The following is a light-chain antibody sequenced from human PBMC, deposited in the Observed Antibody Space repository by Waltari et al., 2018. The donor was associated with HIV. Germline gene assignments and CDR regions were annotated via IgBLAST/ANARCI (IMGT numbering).Light chain of an antibody. V-gene: IGLV1-44*01. CDR1: TSNIGGTT. Sequence: QSVLTQPPSASGTPGQRVTISCSASTSNIGGTTVNWFQQLPGTAPKLLICGNNQRPSGVPDRFSGSKSGTSASLAISGLQSEDEADYYCAAGDDSLNGYVFGTGTKVTVL. CDR2: GNN. CDR3: AAGDDSLNGYV. J-gene: IGLJ1*01.